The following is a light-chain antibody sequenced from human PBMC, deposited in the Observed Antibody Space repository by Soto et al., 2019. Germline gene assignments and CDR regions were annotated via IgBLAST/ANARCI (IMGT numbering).Light chain of an antibody. CDR3: QSYDSGLSGVV. J-gene: IGLJ2*01. CDR2: GNN. CDR1: SSNIGPSYD. Sequence: QSVLTQPPSVAGAPGQRVIISCTGSSSNIGPSYDVHWYQQLPGTAPKLLIYGNNNRPSGVPDRFSGSKSGTSASLAITGLQAEDEAEYYCQSYDSGLSGVVFGGGTKLTVL. V-gene: IGLV1-40*01.